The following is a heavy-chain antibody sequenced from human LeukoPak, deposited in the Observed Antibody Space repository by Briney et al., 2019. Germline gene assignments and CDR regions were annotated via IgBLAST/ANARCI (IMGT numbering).Heavy chain of an antibody. CDR1: GDSISTYY. J-gene: IGHJ5*02. Sequence: PSETLSLTCTVSGDSISTYYWSWIRQPPGKGLEWIGYIYYSGSTNYNPSLAGRVTISADTSKSQLSLRLSSVTAADTAVYYCARDQCSSSWYGENNWFDPWGQGTLVTVSS. CDR2: IYYSGST. V-gene: IGHV4-59*12. D-gene: IGHD6-13*01. CDR3: ARDQCSSSWYGENNWFDP.